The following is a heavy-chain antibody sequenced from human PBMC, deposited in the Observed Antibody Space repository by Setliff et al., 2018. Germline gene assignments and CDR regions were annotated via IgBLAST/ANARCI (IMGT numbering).Heavy chain of an antibody. Sequence: AGSLRLSCADSGFTFSSYWMSWVRQAPGKGLEWVANIKQDGSEKYYVDSVKGRFTISRDNAKNSLYLQMNSLRAEDTAMYYCARDLSTTVMTRSWYYFDYWGQGTLVTVSS. CDR1: GFTFSSYW. CDR3: ARDLSTTVMTRSWYYFDY. D-gene: IGHD4-17*01. CDR2: IKQDGSEK. J-gene: IGHJ4*02. V-gene: IGHV3-7*03.